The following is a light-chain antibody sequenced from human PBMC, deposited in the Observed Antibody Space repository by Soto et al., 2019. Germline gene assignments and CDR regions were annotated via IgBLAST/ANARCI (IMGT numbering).Light chain of an antibody. CDR2: DVS. J-gene: IGLJ1*01. CDR3: TSYTSSSTLYV. CDR1: SSDVGGYNY. V-gene: IGLV2-14*01. Sequence: QSVLTQPASVSGSPGQSITISCTGTSSDVGGYNYVCWNQQQPGKAPKLMIYDVSNRPSGVSNRFSGSKSGNTASLTISGLQAEDEADYYCTSYTSSSTLYVFGTGTKLTVL.